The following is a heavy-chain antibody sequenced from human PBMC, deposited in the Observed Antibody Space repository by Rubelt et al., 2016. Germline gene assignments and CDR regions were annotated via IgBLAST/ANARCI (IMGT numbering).Heavy chain of an antibody. CDR2: IYSGGST. V-gene: IGHV3-53*05. J-gene: IGHJ5*02. Sequence: GKGLEWVSVIYSGGSTYYADSVKGRFTISRDDSKNTLYLQMNSLRAEDTAVYYCAKDRQVEYSSSLFDPWGQGTLVTVSS. CDR3: AKDRQVEYSSSLFDP. D-gene: IGHD6-13*01.